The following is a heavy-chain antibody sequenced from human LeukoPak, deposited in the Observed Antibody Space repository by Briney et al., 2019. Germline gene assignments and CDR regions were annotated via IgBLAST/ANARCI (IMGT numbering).Heavy chain of an antibody. D-gene: IGHD5-12*01. CDR3: ARDGVAGYDGYYYYYMDV. J-gene: IGHJ6*03. CDR2: INPSDGAT. CDR1: GYTFTMYY. Sequence: ASVKVSCKASGYTFTMYYMHWVRQAPGQGLEWMGMINPSDGATTYAQKFQGRVTMTRDMSTSTVYMELSSLRSEDTAVYYCARDGVAGYDGYYYYYMDVWGKGTTVTVSS. V-gene: IGHV1-46*01.